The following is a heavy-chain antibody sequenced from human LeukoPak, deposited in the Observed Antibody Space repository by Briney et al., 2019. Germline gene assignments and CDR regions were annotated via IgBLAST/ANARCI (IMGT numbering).Heavy chain of an antibody. CDR2: IIPIFGTA. J-gene: IGHJ4*02. CDR1: GGTFSSYA. CDR3: ARPSIRYIAARPFDY. Sequence: GAPVKVSCKASGGTFSSYAISWVRQAPGQGLEWMGGIIPIFGTANYAQKFQGRVTITADESTSTAYMELSSLRSEDTTVYYCARPSIRYIAARPFDYWGQGTLVTVSS. D-gene: IGHD6-6*01. V-gene: IGHV1-69*13.